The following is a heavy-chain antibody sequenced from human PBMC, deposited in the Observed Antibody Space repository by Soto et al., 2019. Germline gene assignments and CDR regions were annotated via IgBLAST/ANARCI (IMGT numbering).Heavy chain of an antibody. Sequence: PGGSLRLSCAASGFSFNTNIMNLVRQAPGKGLECDSSLNDNSRAIFYSDSVKGLFTVSRDNAKNALFLQMTSLTAEDTAVYYGTRSLEKTGSHFEWFDSWGTGTLVRVS. D-gene: IGHD3-10*01. CDR1: GFSFNTNI. CDR2: LNDNSRAI. V-gene: IGHV3-21*01. J-gene: IGHJ5*01. CDR3: TRSLEKTGSHFEWFDS.